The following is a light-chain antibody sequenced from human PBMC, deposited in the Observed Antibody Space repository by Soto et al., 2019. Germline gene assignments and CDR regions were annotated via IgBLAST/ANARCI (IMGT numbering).Light chain of an antibody. Sequence: SYELTQAPSVSVAPGQTAWVTCGGDDIGDKRVHWYQQRPGQAPVLVVYNDRDRPSGIPERFSGSNSGNTATLTISRVEGGDEVDYYCQVWDSSSLHVVFGGGTKLTVL. CDR2: NDR. CDR3: QVWDSSSLHVV. V-gene: IGLV3-21*02. J-gene: IGLJ2*01. CDR1: DIGDKR.